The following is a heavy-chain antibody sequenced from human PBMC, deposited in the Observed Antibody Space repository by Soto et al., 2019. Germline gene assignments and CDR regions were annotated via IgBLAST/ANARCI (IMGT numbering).Heavy chain of an antibody. J-gene: IGHJ4*02. CDR3: ARLRRSGSYLDL. V-gene: IGHV4-30-2*03. CDR2: IYFSGST. Sequence: PSETMSLTCAVSGGSISSGGYSWNWIRQPPGKGLEWIGYIYFSGSTIYNPSLRSRVTVSVDTPNNHFSLKLYSVTSADTAVYYCARLRRSGSYLDLWGQGTLVTVSS. D-gene: IGHD1-26*01. CDR1: GGSISSGGYS.